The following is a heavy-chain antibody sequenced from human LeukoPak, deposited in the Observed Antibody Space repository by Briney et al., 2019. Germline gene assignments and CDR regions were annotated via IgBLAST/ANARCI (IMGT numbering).Heavy chain of an antibody. CDR3: TTDPWPWYYDSSGYYDLDY. CDR2: IKSKTDGGTT. Sequence: GGSLRLSCAASGFTFSNAWMSWVRQAPGKGLEWVGRIKSKTDGGTTDYAAPVKGRFTISRDDSKNTLYLQMNSLKTEDTAVYYCTTDPWPWYYDSSGYYDLDYWGQGTLVTVSS. V-gene: IGHV3-15*01. CDR1: GFTFSNAW. J-gene: IGHJ4*02. D-gene: IGHD3-22*01.